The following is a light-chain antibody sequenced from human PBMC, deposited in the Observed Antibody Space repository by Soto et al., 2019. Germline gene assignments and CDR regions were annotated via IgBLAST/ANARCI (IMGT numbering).Light chain of an antibody. V-gene: IGLV1-40*01. CDR2: GGN. CDR1: SSNIGAPYD. J-gene: IGLJ1*01. CDR3: QSYDMSMNPYV. Sequence: QSALTQPPSVSGTPGQTVTISYTGSSSNIGAPYDVHWYQPLPGTAPKLLIYGGNNPPSGVPDRFSGSRTGTSASLEITVIQADDEAAYFCQSYDMSMNPYVFGTGTKVT.